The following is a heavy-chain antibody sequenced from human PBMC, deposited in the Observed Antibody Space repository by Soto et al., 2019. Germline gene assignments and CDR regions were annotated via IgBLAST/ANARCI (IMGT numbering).Heavy chain of an antibody. D-gene: IGHD5-18*01. V-gene: IGHV3-23*01. CDR3: AKDLFFGNTYGYFDH. CDR1: GFTFNSYA. Sequence: GGSLRLSCAASGFTFNSYAMTWVRHAPGKGLEWVSEINGSGGSTYYADSVKGRFTISRDNSNNTLYLQMNSLRAEDTAVYYCAKDLFFGNTYGYFDHWGQGTLVTVSS. J-gene: IGHJ4*02. CDR2: INGSGGST.